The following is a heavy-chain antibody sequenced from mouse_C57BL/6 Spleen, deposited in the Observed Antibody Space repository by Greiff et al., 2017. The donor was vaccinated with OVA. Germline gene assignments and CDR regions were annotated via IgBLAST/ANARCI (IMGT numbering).Heavy chain of an antibody. CDR3: ARGGSSYGWYFDV. CDR1: GYSITSGYY. Sequence: EVQLVESGPGLVKPSQSLSLTCSVTGYSITSGYYWNWIRQFPGNKLEWMGYISYDGSNNYNPSLKNRISITRDTSKNQFFLKLNSVTTEDTATYYCARGGSSYGWYFDVWGTGTTVTVSS. J-gene: IGHJ1*03. D-gene: IGHD1-1*01. CDR2: ISYDGSN. V-gene: IGHV3-6*01.